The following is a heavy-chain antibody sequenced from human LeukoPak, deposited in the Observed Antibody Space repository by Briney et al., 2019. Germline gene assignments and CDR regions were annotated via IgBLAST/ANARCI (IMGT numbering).Heavy chain of an antibody. CDR3: ATPIQTVTTVTTDY. D-gene: IGHD4-17*01. CDR2: VDPEDGET. CDR1: GYTFTDYY. J-gene: IGHJ4*02. Sequence: GATVKISCKASGYTFTDYYMHWVQQAPGKGLEWMGRVDPEDGETIYAEKFQGRVTLTADTSTDTAYMELSSLRSEDTAVYYCATPIQTVTTVTTDYWGQGTLVTVSS. V-gene: IGHV1-69-2*01.